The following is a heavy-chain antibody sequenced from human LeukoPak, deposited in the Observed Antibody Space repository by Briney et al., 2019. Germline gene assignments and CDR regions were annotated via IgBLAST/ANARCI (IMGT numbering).Heavy chain of an antibody. CDR3: ARTSRITMVRGVMTGGPLGY. CDR2: INPSGGNT. V-gene: IGHV1-46*01. J-gene: IGHJ4*02. D-gene: IGHD3-10*01. CDR1: GYTFTGYY. Sequence: ASVKVSCKASGYTFTGYYMHWVRQAPGQRLEWMGIINPSGGNTNYAQKFQGRVTMTRDTSISTAYMELSRLRSDDTAVYYCARTSRITMVRGVMTGGPLGYWGQGTLVTVSS.